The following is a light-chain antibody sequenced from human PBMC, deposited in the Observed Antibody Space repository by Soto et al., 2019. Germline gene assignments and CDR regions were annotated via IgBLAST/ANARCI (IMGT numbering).Light chain of an antibody. CDR2: GAS. CDR3: QQGHYWPLT. V-gene: IGKV3-15*01. CDR1: QSINSE. Sequence: EIVMTQSPATLSLSPGERAALSCRASQSINSELAWYQQKPGQPPRLLIYGASTRATGVPARFTGSESGSEFTVSISGVQVVDFTVYYCQQGHYWPLTFGQGTRLEI. J-gene: IGKJ2*01.